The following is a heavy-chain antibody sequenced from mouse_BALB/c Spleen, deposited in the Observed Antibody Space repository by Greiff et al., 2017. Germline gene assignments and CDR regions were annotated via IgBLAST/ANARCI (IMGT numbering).Heavy chain of an antibody. V-gene: IGHV3-2*02. CDR3: ARDPIHYYGTGFAY. D-gene: IGHD1-2*01. J-gene: IGHJ3*01. Sequence: VQLKESGPGLVKPSQSLSLTCTVTGYSITSDYAWNWIRQFPGNKLEWMGYISYSGSTSYNPSLKTRISITRDTPKNQFFLQLNSVTTEDTATYYCARDPIHYYGTGFAYWGQGTLVTVSA. CDR1: GYSITSDYA. CDR2: ISYSGST.